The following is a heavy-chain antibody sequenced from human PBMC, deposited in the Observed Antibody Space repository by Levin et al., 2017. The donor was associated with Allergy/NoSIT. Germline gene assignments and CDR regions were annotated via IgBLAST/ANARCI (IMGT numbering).Heavy chain of an antibody. Sequence: GGSLRLSCAASGFTFSNAWMSWVRQAPGKGLEWVGRIKSKTDGGTTDYAAPVKGRFTISRDDSKNTLYLQMNSLKTEDTAVYYCTTAYYGYYYYGMDVWGQGTTVTVSS. CDR3: TTAYYGYYYYGMDV. CDR2: IKSKTDGGTT. J-gene: IGHJ6*02. V-gene: IGHV3-15*01. CDR1: GFTFSNAW. D-gene: IGHD1-26*01.